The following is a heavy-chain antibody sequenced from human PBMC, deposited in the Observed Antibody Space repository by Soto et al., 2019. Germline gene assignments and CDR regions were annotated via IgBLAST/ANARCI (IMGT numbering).Heavy chain of an antibody. D-gene: IGHD6-6*01. CDR2: MNPNSGNT. CDR1: GYTFTSYD. J-gene: IGHJ6*03. CDR3: ARGNGKGSSSIYYYYVDV. Sequence: ASVKVSCKASGYTFTSYDINWVRQATGQGLEWMGLMNPNSGNTGYAQKFQGRVTMTRNTSISTAYMELSSLRSEDTAVYYFARGNGKGSSSIYYYYVDVWGKGTTVTVSS. V-gene: IGHV1-8*01.